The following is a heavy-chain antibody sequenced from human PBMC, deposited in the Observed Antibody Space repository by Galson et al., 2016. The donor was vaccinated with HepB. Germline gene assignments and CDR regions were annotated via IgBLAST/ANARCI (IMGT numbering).Heavy chain of an antibody. V-gene: IGHV3-33*01. J-gene: IGHJ6*02. Sequence: SLRLSCAASGFTFSSYGVHWVRQAPGKGLEWVAVIWYDGSNKYYADSVKGRFTISRDNSKNTLYLQMNSLRAEDTAVYYCARDGPGWVRATITILVYYYGMDVWGQGTTVTVSS. D-gene: IGHD5-24*01. CDR3: ARDGPGWVRATITILVYYYGMDV. CDR2: IWYDGSNK. CDR1: GFTFSSYG.